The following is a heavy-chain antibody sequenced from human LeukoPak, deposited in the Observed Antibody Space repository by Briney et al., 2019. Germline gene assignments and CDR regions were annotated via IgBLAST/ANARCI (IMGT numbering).Heavy chain of an antibody. D-gene: IGHD5-18*01. Sequence: SETLSLTCAVYGGSFSGYYWSWIRQPPGKGLEWIGEINHSGSTNYNPSLKSRVTISVDTSENQFSLKLSPVTAADTAVYYCARTDTAMADFGYWGQGTLVTVSS. CDR3: ARTDTAMADFGY. J-gene: IGHJ4*02. V-gene: IGHV4-34*01. CDR2: INHSGST. CDR1: GGSFSGYY.